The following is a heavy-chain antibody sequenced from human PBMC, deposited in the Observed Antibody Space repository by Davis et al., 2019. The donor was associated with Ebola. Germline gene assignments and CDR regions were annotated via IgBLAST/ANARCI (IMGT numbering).Heavy chain of an antibody. J-gene: IGHJ4*02. V-gene: IGHV3-9*01. Sequence: SLKISCAASGFTFDDYAMHWVRQAPGKGLEWVSGISWNSGSIGYADSVKGRFTISRDNAKNSLYLQMNSLRAEDTALYYCAKGDFDSGWSHWGQGTLVTVSS. CDR1: GFTFDDYA. CDR3: AKGDFDSGWSH. CDR2: ISWNSGSI. D-gene: IGHD6-19*01.